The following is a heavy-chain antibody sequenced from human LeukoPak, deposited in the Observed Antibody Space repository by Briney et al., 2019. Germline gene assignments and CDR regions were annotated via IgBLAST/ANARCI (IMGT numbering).Heavy chain of an antibody. J-gene: IGHJ6*02. V-gene: IGHV4-59*01. CDR2: IYYSGST. CDR3: ARDNWNYGSSMDV. CDR1: GGSISSYY. D-gene: IGHD1-7*01. Sequence: SETLSLTCTVSGGSISSYYWSRIRQPPGKGLEWIGYIYYSGSTNYNPSLKSRVTISVDTSKNQFSLKLSSVTAADTAVYYCARDNWNYGSSMDVWGQGTTVTVSS.